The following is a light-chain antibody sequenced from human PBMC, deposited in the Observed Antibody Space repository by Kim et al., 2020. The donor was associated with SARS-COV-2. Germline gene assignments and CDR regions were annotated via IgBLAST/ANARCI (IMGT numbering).Light chain of an antibody. CDR2: ESS. Sequence: GQSITISCTGTSSDVGSYNLVSWDQQHPGKAPKLMIYESSKRPSGVSNRFSGSKSGNTASLTISGLQAEDEADYYCCSYAGSSTWVFGGGTQLTVL. CDR1: SSDVGSYNL. CDR3: CSYAGSSTWV. J-gene: IGLJ3*02. V-gene: IGLV2-23*01.